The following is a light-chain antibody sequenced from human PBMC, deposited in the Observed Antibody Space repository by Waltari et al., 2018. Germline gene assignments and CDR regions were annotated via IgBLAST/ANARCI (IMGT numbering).Light chain of an antibody. CDR3: SSYAGSNNVV. CDR1: SRDVGGYNY. CDR2: EVS. J-gene: IGLJ2*01. Sequence: QSALTQPPSASGSPGQSVPISCTGPSRDVGGYNYVSWYQQHPGKAPKLMIYEVSKRPSGVPDRFSGSKSGNTASLTVSGLQAEDEADYYCSSYAGSNNVVFGGGTKLTVL. V-gene: IGLV2-8*01.